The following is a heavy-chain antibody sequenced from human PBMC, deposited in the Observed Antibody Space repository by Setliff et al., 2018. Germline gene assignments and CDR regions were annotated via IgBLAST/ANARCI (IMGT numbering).Heavy chain of an antibody. CDR1: GGSISSYY. D-gene: IGHD2-15*01. Sequence: SETLSLTCTVSGGSISSYYWSWIRQPPGKGLEWIGYIYYSGSTIYNPSLRSRVTMSVDTSKNRFSLNLTSVTAADTAVYYCATSGFCSAGSCYSFDDWGQGALVTVSS. CDR2: IYYSGST. CDR3: ATSGFCSAGSCYSFDD. J-gene: IGHJ4*02. V-gene: IGHV4-59*12.